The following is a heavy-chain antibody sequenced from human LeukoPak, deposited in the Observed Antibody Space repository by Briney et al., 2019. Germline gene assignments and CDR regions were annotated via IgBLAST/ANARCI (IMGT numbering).Heavy chain of an antibody. CDR3: ARVLY. CDR2: IIPVVGVI. V-gene: IGHV1-69*04. J-gene: IGHJ4*02. CDR1: GGTFSTYS. Sequence: ASVKVSCKASGGTFSTYSISWVRQAPGQGLEWMGRIIPVVGVINYAQTFQGRVTISADKATNTAYMELTNLTSDDTDIYYCARVLYWGQGTLVTVSS.